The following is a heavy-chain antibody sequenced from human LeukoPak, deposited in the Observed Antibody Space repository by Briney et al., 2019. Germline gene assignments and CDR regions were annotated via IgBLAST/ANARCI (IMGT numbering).Heavy chain of an antibody. J-gene: IGHJ6*03. Sequence: GGSLRLSCAASGFTFSSYGMHWVRQAPGKGLEWVAVISYDGSNKYYADSVKGRFTISRDNSKNTLYLQMNSLRAEDTAVYYCAKGAQEYYYYYYMDVWGKGTTVTISS. V-gene: IGHV3-30*18. CDR1: GFTFSSYG. CDR2: ISYDGSNK. CDR3: AKGAQEYYYYYYMDV.